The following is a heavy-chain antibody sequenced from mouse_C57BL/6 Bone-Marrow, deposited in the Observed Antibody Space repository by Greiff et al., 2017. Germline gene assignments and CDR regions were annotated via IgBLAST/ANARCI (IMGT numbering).Heavy chain of an antibody. CDR3: AKHSYYGSSYWYFDV. Sequence: VKLQQSGPGLVAPSQSLSITCTFSGFSLTSSGVDWVRLPPGKGLAWLGVIWGCGSTNYNSALMSRLSISKDNSKSQVFVKMNSLQTDDTAMYYCAKHSYYGSSYWYFDVWGTGTTVTVSS. CDR2: IWGCGST. CDR1: GFSLTSSG. V-gene: IGHV2-9*01. J-gene: IGHJ1*03. D-gene: IGHD1-1*01.